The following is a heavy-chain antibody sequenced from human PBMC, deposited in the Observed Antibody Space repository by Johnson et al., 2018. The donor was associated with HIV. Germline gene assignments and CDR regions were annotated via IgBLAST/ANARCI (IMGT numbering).Heavy chain of an antibody. J-gene: IGHJ3*02. D-gene: IGHD3-10*01. V-gene: IGHV3-20*04. Sequence: VQLVESGGGVVRPGGSLRLSCAASGFTFDDYGMSWVRQAPGKGLQWVSGINWNGGSTGYADSVKGRFTISRDNAKNSLYLQLNSLRAEDTAVYYCARKGLVWFGWAFDIWDQGTMVTVSS. CDR2: INWNGGST. CDR1: GFTFDDYG. CDR3: ARKGLVWFGWAFDI.